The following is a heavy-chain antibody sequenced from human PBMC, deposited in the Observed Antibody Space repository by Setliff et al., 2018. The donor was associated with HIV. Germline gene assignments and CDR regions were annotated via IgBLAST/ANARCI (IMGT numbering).Heavy chain of an antibody. CDR3: ARHYYASGDCFDS. CDR1: GFTFSDHY. J-gene: IGHJ4*02. D-gene: IGHD3-10*01. Sequence: LRLSCAASGFTFSDHYMSWIRQAPGKGLEWVAYISGMSSIIHYADSVKGRFTISRDNAKNSLYLQTNSLRAEETAVYYCARHYYASGDCFDSWGQGTLVTVSS. V-gene: IGHV3-11*04. CDR2: ISGMSSII.